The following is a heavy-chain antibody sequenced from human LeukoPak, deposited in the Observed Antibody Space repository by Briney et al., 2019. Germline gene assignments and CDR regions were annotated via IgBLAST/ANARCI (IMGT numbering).Heavy chain of an antibody. CDR2: ISAYNGNT. J-gene: IGHJ3*02. CDR3: ARDSYYYVSSGYYNAFDI. CDR1: GYTFTSYG. Sequence: ASVKVSCKASGYTFTSYGISWVRQAPGQGLEWMGWISAYNGNTNYAQKLQGRVTMTTDTSTSTAYMELRSLRSDDTAVYYCARDSYYYVSSGYYNAFDIWGQGTMVTVSS. D-gene: IGHD3-22*01. V-gene: IGHV1-18*01.